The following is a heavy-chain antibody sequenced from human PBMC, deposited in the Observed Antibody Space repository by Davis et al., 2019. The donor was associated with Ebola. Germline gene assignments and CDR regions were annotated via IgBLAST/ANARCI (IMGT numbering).Heavy chain of an antibody. Sequence: SETLSLTCTVSGGSISSYYWSWIRQPPGKGLEWIGYIYYSGSTNYNPSLKSRVTISVDTPKNQFSLKLSSVTAADTAIYYCAKCGRGDWNDGLDVWGKGTTVTVSS. CDR1: GGSISSYY. J-gene: IGHJ6*04. D-gene: IGHD1-1*01. CDR3: AKCGRGDWNDGLDV. V-gene: IGHV4-59*01. CDR2: IYYSGST.